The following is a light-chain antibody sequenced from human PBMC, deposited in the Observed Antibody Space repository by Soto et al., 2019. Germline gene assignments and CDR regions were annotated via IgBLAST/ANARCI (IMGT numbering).Light chain of an antibody. V-gene: IGKV1-8*01. J-gene: IGKJ4*01. Sequence: AILLTQSPSSLSASVGDRVTITCRASQGIDTYLAWYQQKPGKAPKLLIYAASTLQSGVPSRFSGSGSGTDFTLTISCLQSEDFATYYCQQYYSYSLTFGGGTKVDIK. CDR2: AAS. CDR1: QGIDTY. CDR3: QQYYSYSLT.